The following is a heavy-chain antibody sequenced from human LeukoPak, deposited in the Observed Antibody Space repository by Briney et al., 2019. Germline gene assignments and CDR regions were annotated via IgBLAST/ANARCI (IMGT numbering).Heavy chain of an antibody. CDR2: MNPNSGNS. D-gene: IGHD3-10*01. CDR1: GYTFNIYD. CDR3: AREDYCGSGSFSNWFDP. V-gene: IGHV1-8*01. J-gene: IGHJ5*02. Sequence: ASVKVSCKTSGYTFNIYDINWVRQAPGQGLEWMGWMNPNSGNSGYAQKFQGRVTMTSNTSIGTAYMELSSLRSEDTAVYYCAREDYCGSGSFSNWFDPWGQGTLVTVSS.